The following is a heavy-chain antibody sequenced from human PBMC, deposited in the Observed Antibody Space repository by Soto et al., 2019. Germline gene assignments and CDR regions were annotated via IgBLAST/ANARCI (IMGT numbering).Heavy chain of an antibody. CDR3: AREGVAPYYYYSMDV. CDR1: GYTFTRSG. D-gene: IGHD5-12*01. V-gene: IGHV1-18*01. Sequence: ASVKVSCKASGYTFTRSGISWVRQAPGQGLEWMGWISTYNGGTNYAQTFQGRVTMTTDTSTSTVHMEVRSLRSDDTAVYYCAREGVAPYYYYSMDVWGQGTPVTVSS. J-gene: IGHJ6*02. CDR2: ISTYNGGT.